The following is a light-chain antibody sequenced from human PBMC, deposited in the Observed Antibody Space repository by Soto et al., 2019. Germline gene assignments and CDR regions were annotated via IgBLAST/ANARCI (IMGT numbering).Light chain of an antibody. CDR2: DAS. J-gene: IGKJ4*01. Sequence: EILLTQSPATLSLSPGERATLSCRASQSVSSYLAWYQQKPGQAARLLIYDASNRAAGISARFSGSGSGTDFTLTISSLRPEHGAFDDCYQHSKCTTSVTFGEGTTLEIK. CDR1: QSVSSY. CDR3: YQHSKCTTSVT. V-gene: IGKV3-11*01.